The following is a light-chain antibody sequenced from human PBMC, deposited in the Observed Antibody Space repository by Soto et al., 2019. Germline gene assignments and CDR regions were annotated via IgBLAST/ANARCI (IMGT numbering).Light chain of an antibody. J-gene: IGLJ1*01. CDR2: DVN. CDR3: CSFTNIKTVV. V-gene: IGLV2-14*03. Sequence: QSVLTQPASVSGSPGQSITISCTGTTSDVGGYNYVTWYQQYPGQSPKIIIYDVNRRPPGVSDRFSGSKSGNTASLTVSDLQAGDEADYVCCSFTNIKTVVFGGGTKGTVL. CDR1: TSDVGGYNY.